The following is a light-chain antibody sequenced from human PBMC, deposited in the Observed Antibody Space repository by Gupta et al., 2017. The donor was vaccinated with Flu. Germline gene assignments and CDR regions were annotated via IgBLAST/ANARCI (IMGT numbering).Light chain of an antibody. CDR2: ATS. V-gene: IGKV1-17*02. Sequence: GDSVTITGRASQVIGSDLAWYQQKPWKAPKGLLYATSTLHSGVPSRFRGSGSGTDFTLTITNLQPEDFATYYCLQYNTFPRTFGQGTRVELK. CDR3: LQYNTFPRT. J-gene: IGKJ1*01. CDR1: QVIGSD.